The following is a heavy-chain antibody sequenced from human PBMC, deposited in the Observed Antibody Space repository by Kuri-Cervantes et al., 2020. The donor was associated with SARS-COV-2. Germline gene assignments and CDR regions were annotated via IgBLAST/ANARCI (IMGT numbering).Heavy chain of an antibody. CDR1: GGTFSSYA. Sequence: SVKVSYKASGGTFSSYAISWVRQAPGQGLEWMGGIIPILGIANYAQKFQGRVTITADKSTSTAYMELSSLRSEDTAVYYCARDLVVAATHDYYYYGMDVWGQGTTVTVSS. V-gene: IGHV1-69*10. CDR2: IIPILGIA. J-gene: IGHJ6*02. D-gene: IGHD2-15*01. CDR3: ARDLVVAATHDYYYYGMDV.